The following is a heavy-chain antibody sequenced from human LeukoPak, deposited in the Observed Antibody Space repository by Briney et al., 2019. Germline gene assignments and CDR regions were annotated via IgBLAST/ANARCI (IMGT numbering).Heavy chain of an antibody. V-gene: IGHV1-18*04. Sequence: ASVKVSCKASGYTFTGYYMHWVRQAPGQWLEWMGWINPNSGNTNYAQKLQGRVTMTTDTSTSTAYMELRSLRSDDTAVYYCARVEYYYDSSGYYRDAFDIWGQGTMVTVSS. CDR2: INPNSGNT. D-gene: IGHD3-22*01. CDR1: GYTFTGYY. CDR3: ARVEYYYDSSGYYRDAFDI. J-gene: IGHJ3*02.